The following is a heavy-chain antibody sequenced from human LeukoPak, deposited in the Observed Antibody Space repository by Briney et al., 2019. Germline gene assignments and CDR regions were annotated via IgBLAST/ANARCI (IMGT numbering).Heavy chain of an antibody. CDR1: GFTFSSYW. Sequence: PGGSLRLPCAASGFTFSSYWMTWVRQAPGKGLEWVSYISSSSSTIYYADSVKGRFTISRDNAKNSLYLQMNSLRAEDTAVYYCAELGITMIGGVWGKGTTVTISS. CDR3: AELGITMIGGV. J-gene: IGHJ6*04. V-gene: IGHV3-48*04. CDR2: ISSSSSTI. D-gene: IGHD3-10*02.